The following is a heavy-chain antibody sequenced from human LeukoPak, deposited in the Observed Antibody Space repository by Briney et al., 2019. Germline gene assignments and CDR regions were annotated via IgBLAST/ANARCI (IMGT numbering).Heavy chain of an antibody. Sequence: SETLSLTCTVSGGSISSYYWSWIRQPAGKGLEWIGRIYTSGSTNYNPSLKSRVTMSVDTSKNQFSLKLSSVTAADTAVYYCARSRYYYDSSGHRPPVYYYYGMDVWGPGTTVTVSS. CDR1: GGSISSYY. J-gene: IGHJ6*02. CDR2: IYTSGST. CDR3: ARSRYYYDSSGHRPPVYYYYGMDV. D-gene: IGHD3-22*01. V-gene: IGHV4-4*07.